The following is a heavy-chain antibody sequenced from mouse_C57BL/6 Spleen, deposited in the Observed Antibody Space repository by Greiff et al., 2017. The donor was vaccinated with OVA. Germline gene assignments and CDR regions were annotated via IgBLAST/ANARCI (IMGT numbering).Heavy chain of an antibody. D-gene: IGHD1-1*01. V-gene: IGHV1-61*01. CDR2: IYPSDSET. Sequence: QVQLQQPGAELVRPGSSVKLSCKASGYTFTSYWMDWVKQRPGQGLEWIGNIYPSDSETHYNQKFKDKATLTVDKSSSTAYMQLSSLTSEDSAVYYCARGATVVAEWYFDVWGTGTTVTVSS. J-gene: IGHJ1*03. CDR3: ARGATVVAEWYFDV. CDR1: GYTFTSYW.